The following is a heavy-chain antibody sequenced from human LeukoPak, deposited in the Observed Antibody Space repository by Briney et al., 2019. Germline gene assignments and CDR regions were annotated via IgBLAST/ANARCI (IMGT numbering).Heavy chain of an antibody. D-gene: IGHD3-22*01. CDR1: GFTFSSYA. CDR3: AKGLDDPNYYDSSGHDY. Sequence: SGGSLRLSCAASGFTFSSYAMSWVRQAPGKGLEWVSAISGSGGSTYYADSVKGRFTISRDNSKNTLYLQMNSLRAEDTAVYYCAKGLDDPNYYDSSGHDYWGQGTLVTVSS. V-gene: IGHV3-23*01. CDR2: ISGSGGST. J-gene: IGHJ4*02.